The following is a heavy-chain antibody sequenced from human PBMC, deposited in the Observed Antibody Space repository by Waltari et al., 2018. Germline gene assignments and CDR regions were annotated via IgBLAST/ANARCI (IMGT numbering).Heavy chain of an antibody. CDR2: IYYSWST. CDR1: GGSISSSRYY. J-gene: IGHJ4*02. CDR3: ARYDILTGYYFDY. D-gene: IGHD3-9*01. V-gene: IGHV4-39*01. Sequence: QLQLQESGPGLVKPSETLSLTCTVSGGSISSSRYYWGWVRQPPGKGLEWIGSIYYSWSTHYNPSLKSRVTISVDTSKNQFSLKLSSVTAADTAVYYCARYDILTGYYFDYWGQGTLVTVSS.